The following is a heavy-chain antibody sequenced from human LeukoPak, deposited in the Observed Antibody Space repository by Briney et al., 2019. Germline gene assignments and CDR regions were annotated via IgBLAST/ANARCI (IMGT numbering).Heavy chain of an antibody. Sequence: SVKVSCKASGGTFSSYAISWVRQAPGQGLEWMGGIIPIFGTANYAQKLQGRVTMTTDTSTGTAYMELRSLRSDDTAVYYCARMIWGAITDYWGQGTLVTVSS. D-gene: IGHD3-10*01. V-gene: IGHV1-69*05. CDR1: GGTFSSYA. CDR3: ARMIWGAITDY. J-gene: IGHJ4*02. CDR2: IIPIFGTA.